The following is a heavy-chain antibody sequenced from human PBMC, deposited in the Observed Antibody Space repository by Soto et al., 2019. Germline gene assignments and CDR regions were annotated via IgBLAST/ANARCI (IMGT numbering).Heavy chain of an antibody. V-gene: IGHV3-21*02. Sequence: EVQLVESGGGLVKPGGSLRLSCAASGFTFNTYTMNWVRQAPGKGLEWVSSISSSSNYIYYADSVKGRFTISRDNAKNSVSLQMNSLRAEDTAVYYCARGNGPPDYWGQGTLVTVSS. CDR1: GFTFNTYT. CDR2: ISSSSNYI. CDR3: ARGNGPPDY. J-gene: IGHJ4*02. D-gene: IGHD4-17*01.